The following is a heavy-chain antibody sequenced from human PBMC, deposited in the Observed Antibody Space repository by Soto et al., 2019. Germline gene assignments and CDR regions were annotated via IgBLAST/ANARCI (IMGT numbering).Heavy chain of an antibody. J-gene: IGHJ5*02. Sequence: HPGGSLRLSCAASGFTFRTYGMHWVRQAPGKGLEWVALIWYDGSDKYYADSVKGRFTISRDNSNNTLYLQMNNLRVEDTAVYYCAGDKGWFDPWGQGTLVTVSS. CDR3: AGDKGWFDP. CDR1: GFTFRTYG. V-gene: IGHV3-33*01. CDR2: IWYDGSDK.